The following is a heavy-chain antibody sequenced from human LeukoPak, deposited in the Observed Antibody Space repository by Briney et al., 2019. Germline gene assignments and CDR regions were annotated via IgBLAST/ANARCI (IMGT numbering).Heavy chain of an antibody. CDR3: ARDPQERRYYGSENWFDP. CDR1: GYTFTSYD. V-gene: IGHV1-8*01. D-gene: IGHD3-10*01. CDR2: MNPNSGNT. J-gene: IGHJ5*02. Sequence: GASVKVSCKASGYTFTSYDINWVRQATGQGLEWMGWMNPNSGNTGYAQKFQGRVTMTRNTSISTAYMELSSLRSEDTAVYYCARDPQERRYYGSENWFDPWGQGTLVTVSS.